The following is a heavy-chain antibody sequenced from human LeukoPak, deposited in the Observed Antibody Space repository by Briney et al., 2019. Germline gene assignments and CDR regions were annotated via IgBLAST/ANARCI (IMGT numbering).Heavy chain of an antibody. CDR3: ARDLLRSGSGSYYPNLNYYYYGMDV. Sequence: ASVKVSCKASGYTFTSYYMHWVRQAPGQGLEWMGIINPSGGSTSYAQKFQGRVTITADESTSTAYMELSSLRSEDTAVYYCARDLLRSGSGSYYPNLNYYYYGMDVWGQGTTVTVSS. D-gene: IGHD3-10*01. J-gene: IGHJ6*02. V-gene: IGHV1-46*01. CDR1: GYTFTSYY. CDR2: INPSGGST.